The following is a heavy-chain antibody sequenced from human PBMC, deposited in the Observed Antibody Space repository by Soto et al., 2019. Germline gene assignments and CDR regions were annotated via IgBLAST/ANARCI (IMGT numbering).Heavy chain of an antibody. CDR2: MNPGSGDT. CDR1: GYTFTNND. CDR3: ARMASFGSLNWFDP. V-gene: IGHV1-8*01. Sequence: ASVKVSCKASGYTFTNNDVTWVRQATGQGLEWMGWMNPGSGDTGYAQKFQGRVTMTRNISIATAYMELSSLRSEDTAIYYCARMASFGSLNWFDPWGQGTLVTV. D-gene: IGHD5-18*01. J-gene: IGHJ5*02.